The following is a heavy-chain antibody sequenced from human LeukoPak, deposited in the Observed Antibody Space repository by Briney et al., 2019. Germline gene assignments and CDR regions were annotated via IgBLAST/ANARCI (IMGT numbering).Heavy chain of an antibody. J-gene: IGHJ4*02. CDR1: GFTFSSYS. CDR3: ARGGARERMTTVPFQDY. D-gene: IGHD4-17*01. CDR2: ISSSSSYI. V-gene: IGHV3-21*01. Sequence: PGGALRLSCAASGFTFSSYSMNWVRQAPGKGLGWVASISSSSSYIYYADSVKGRFTISRDNATNSLYLQLNSLRAEDTAVYYCARGGARERMTTVPFQDYWGQGTLVTVSS.